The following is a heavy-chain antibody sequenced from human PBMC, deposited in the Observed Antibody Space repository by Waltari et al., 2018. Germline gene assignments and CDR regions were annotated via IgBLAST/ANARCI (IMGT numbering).Heavy chain of an antibody. CDR2: INHSGST. CDR1: GGSFSGYY. Sequence: QVQLQQWGAGLLKPSETLSLTCAVYGGSFSGYYWSGIRRPPGKGLEWIGEINHSGSTNYNPSLKSRCTISVDTSKNQFSLKLSSVTAADTAVYYCAVLDIVVVVAATTQYFQHWGQGTLVTVSS. J-gene: IGHJ1*01. V-gene: IGHV4-34*01. D-gene: IGHD2-15*01. CDR3: AVLDIVVVVAATTQYFQH.